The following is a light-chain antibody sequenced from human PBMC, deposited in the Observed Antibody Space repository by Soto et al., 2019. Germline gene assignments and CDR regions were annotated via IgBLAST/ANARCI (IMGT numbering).Light chain of an antibody. CDR3: SSYTSSSTLV. CDR2: DVS. J-gene: IGLJ2*01. CDR1: SSDVGGYNY. V-gene: IGLV2-14*01. Sequence: QSVLTQPASVSRSPGQSITISCTGTSSDVGGYNYVSWYQQHPGKAPKLMIYDVSNRPSGVSNRFSGSKSGNTASLTISGLQAEDEADYYCSSYTSSSTLVFGGGTQLTV.